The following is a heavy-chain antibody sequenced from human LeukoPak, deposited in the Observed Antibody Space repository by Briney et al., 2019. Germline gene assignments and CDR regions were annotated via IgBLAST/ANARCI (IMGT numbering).Heavy chain of an antibody. J-gene: IGHJ3*02. V-gene: IGHV4-59*01. D-gene: IGHD2-2*01. CDR2: IYYSGST. Sequence: PSETLSLTCTVSGGSISSYYWSWIRQPPGKGLEWIGYIYYSGSTNYNPSLKSRVIISVDTSKNQFSLKLSSVTAADTAVHYCARGDSCSSTSCYLASAGAFDIWGQGTMVTVSS. CDR1: GGSISSYY. CDR3: ARGDSCSSTSCYLASAGAFDI.